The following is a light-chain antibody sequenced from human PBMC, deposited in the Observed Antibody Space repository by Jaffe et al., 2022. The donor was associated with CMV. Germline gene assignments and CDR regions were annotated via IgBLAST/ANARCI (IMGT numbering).Light chain of an antibody. CDR3: QQNYRSPRS. J-gene: IGKJ4*01. V-gene: IGKV1-39*01. CDR2: AAS. Sequence: DIQMTQSPSSLSAFVGDRVTITCRASQSISIYLSWFQQKPGKAPELLIYAASTLQSGVPSRFSGSGSETDFTLTISSLQPEDFATYYCQQNYRSPRSFGGGTKVEI. CDR1: QSISIY.